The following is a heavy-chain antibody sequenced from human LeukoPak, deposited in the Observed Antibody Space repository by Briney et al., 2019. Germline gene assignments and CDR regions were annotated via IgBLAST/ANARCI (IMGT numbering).Heavy chain of an antibody. CDR2: IYHSGST. D-gene: IGHD6-13*01. J-gene: IGHJ4*02. Sequence: PPQTLSLTCTVSGGSISSGGYYWSWIRQPPGKGLEWIGYIYHSGSTYYNPSLKSRVTISVDRSKNQFSLKLSSVTAADTAVYYCARVGSIAAAFDYWGQGTLVTVSS. V-gene: IGHV4-30-2*01. CDR1: GGSISSGGYY. CDR3: ARVGSIAAAFDY.